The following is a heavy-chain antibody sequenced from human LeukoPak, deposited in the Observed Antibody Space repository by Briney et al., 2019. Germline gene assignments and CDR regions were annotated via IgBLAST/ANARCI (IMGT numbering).Heavy chain of an antibody. CDR3: ARDLTQLDAFDI. V-gene: IGHV3-30*04. CDR1: GFTFSSYA. CDR2: ISYDGSNK. Sequence: GGSLRLSCAASGFTFSSYAMHWVRQAPGKGLEWVAVISYDGSNKYYADSVKGRFTISRDNSKNTLYLQMNSLRAEDTAVYYCARDLTQLDAFDIWGQGTMVTVSS. J-gene: IGHJ3*02. D-gene: IGHD2-2*01.